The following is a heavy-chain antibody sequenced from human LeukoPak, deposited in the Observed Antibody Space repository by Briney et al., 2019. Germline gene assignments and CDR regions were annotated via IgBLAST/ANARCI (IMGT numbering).Heavy chain of an antibody. CDR2: INPNSGGT. Sequence: ASVKVSCKASGYTFTDYYMHWVRQAPGQGLEWMGWINPNSGGTNFAQKFQGRVTMTRDTSISTAYMELSRLRSDDTAVYYCARELDTAMADYFDYWGQGTLVTVSS. D-gene: IGHD5-18*01. J-gene: IGHJ4*02. V-gene: IGHV1-2*02. CDR1: GYTFTDYY. CDR3: ARELDTAMADYFDY.